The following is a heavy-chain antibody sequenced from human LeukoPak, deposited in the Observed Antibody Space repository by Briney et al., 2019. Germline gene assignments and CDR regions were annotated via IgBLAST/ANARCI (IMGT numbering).Heavy chain of an antibody. CDR2: INGRGSII. CDR1: GFSFSNYY. D-gene: IGHD6-19*01. J-gene: IGHJ4*02. CDR3: ARQIRYPGIAVAGIDY. V-gene: IGHV3-48*04. Sequence: GGSLRLSCKASGFSFSNYYMNWVRQAPGKGLEWLSHINGRGSIINYADSVKGRFTISRDNARNSLDLHMSSLGAEDTAVYYCARQIRYPGIAVAGIDYWGQGALVTVSS.